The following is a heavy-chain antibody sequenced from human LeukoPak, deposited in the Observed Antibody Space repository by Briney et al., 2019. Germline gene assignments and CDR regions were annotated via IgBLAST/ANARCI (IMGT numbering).Heavy chain of an antibody. D-gene: IGHD3-10*01. CDR1: GFTFDDYV. Sequence: GGSLRLSCAASGFTFDDYVMHWVRQAPGKGLEWVSGISWNSGSIGYADSVKGRFTISRDNSKNTLYLQMSSLRAEDTAVYYCAKEHSLFYYYFDYWGQGTLVTVSS. CDR3: AKEHSLFYYYFDY. V-gene: IGHV3-9*01. J-gene: IGHJ4*02. CDR2: ISWNSGSI.